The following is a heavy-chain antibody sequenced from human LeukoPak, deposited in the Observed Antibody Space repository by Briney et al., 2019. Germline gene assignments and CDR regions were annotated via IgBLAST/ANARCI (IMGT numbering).Heavy chain of an antibody. J-gene: IGHJ4*02. D-gene: IGHD7-27*01. V-gene: IGHV3-23*01. CDR1: GFTFSNSA. CDR2: IGASGSHT. CDR3: ARDLSSLGLDD. Sequence: GGSLRLSCAASGFTFSNSAMTWVRQAPGKGLEWVSGIGASGSHTYFADSVKGRFSISRDNSKNTVYLQMNSLRAGDTALYFCARDLSSLGLDDWGQGTLVTVSS.